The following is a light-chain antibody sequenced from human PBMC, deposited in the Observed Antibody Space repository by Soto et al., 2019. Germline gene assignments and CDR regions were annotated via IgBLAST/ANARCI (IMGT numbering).Light chain of an antibody. Sequence: QSALTQPASVSGSPGQSITISCTGTSSDIGSYNSVSWYQHHPGKAPKLMIYEVSNRPSGVSNRFSGSKSGNTASLTISGLQAEDEAAYYCSSFTSSSTVVFGGGTQLTVL. CDR3: SSFTSSSTVV. V-gene: IGLV2-14*01. CDR2: EVS. CDR1: SSDIGSYNS. J-gene: IGLJ2*01.